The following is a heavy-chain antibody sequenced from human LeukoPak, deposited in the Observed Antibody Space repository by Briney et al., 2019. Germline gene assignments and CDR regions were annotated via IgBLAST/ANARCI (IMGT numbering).Heavy chain of an antibody. Sequence: GSLRLSCAASGFTFSSYAMHWVRQAPGKGLEWVAVISYDGSNKYYADSVKGRFTISRDNSKNTLYLQMNSLRAEDTAVYYCARDSSSSELDYYMDVWGKGTTVTVSS. CDR3: ARDSSSSELDYYMDV. CDR1: GFTFSSYA. V-gene: IGHV3-30*04. CDR2: ISYDGSNK. D-gene: IGHD6-6*01. J-gene: IGHJ6*03.